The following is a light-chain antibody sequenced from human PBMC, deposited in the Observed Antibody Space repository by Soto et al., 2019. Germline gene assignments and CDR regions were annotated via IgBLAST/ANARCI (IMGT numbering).Light chain of an antibody. CDR3: CSYTSSSTHV. CDR2: DVN. J-gene: IGLJ1*01. Sequence: QSALTQTASVSGSPGQSITISCTGTSSDVGGYNFVYWYQQHPGKVPKLMILDVNRRPSGVSDRFSGSKSGNTASLTISGLQAEDEGDYYCCSYTSSSTHVFGSGTKLTVL. V-gene: IGLV2-14*03. CDR1: SSDVGGYNF.